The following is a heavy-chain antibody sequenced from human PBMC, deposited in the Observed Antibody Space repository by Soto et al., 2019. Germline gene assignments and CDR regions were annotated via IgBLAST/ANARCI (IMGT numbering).Heavy chain of an antibody. D-gene: IGHD2-15*01. CDR3: ARRGYCSGGSCYSAVVAY. CDR1: GYSFTSYW. Sequence: EVQLVQSGAEVKKPGESLKISCKGSGYSFTSYWIGWVRQMPGKGLEWMGIIYPGDSDTRYSPSFQGQVTISADKSISNAYLQWSSLKASDTAMYYCARRGYCSGGSCYSAVVAYWGQGTLVTVSS. J-gene: IGHJ4*02. CDR2: IYPGDSDT. V-gene: IGHV5-51*01.